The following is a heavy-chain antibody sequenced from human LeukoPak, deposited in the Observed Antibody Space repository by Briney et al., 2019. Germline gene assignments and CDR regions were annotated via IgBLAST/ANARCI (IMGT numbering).Heavy chain of an antibody. Sequence: GGSLRLSCAASGFTFSSYAMHWVRQAPGKGLEYVSAISSNGGSTYYANSVKGRFTISRDNSKNTLYLQMGSLRAEDMAVYYCARDGIRWAPFGYYYMDVWGKGTTVTISS. CDR3: ARDGIRWAPFGYYYMDV. V-gene: IGHV3-64*01. D-gene: IGHD3-3*01. CDR2: ISSNGGST. CDR1: GFTFSSYA. J-gene: IGHJ6*03.